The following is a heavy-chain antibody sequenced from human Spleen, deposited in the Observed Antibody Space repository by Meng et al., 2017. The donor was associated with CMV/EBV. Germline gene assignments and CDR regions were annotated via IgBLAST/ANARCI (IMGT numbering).Heavy chain of an antibody. CDR2: FYYSGRS. J-gene: IGHJ4*02. CDR3: ARGRQRSDIFKPFEY. Sequence: SETLSLTCIVSGASITSFYWSWIRQFPGKGLEWIGYFYYSGRSKYNPSLKSRVTMSADMSNNQLSLKLSSVTAADTAMYYCARGRQRSDIFKPFEYWGQGTRVTVSS. D-gene: IGHD2-21*01. CDR1: GASITSFY. V-gene: IGHV4-59*01.